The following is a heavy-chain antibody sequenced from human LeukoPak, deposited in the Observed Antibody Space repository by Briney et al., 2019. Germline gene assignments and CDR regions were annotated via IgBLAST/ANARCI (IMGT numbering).Heavy chain of an antibody. CDR1: GFTFSGHW. D-gene: IGHD6-13*01. J-gene: IGHJ2*01. Sequence: GGSLRLSCAASGFTFSGHWMHWVRQAPGKGLVWVSRINSDGSSTTYADLVKGRFTTSRDNAKNTLYLQMNSLRAGDTAVYYCARAAYSSTWYSRYFDLWGRGTLVTVSS. CDR2: INSDGSST. V-gene: IGHV3-74*01. CDR3: ARAAYSSTWYSRYFDL.